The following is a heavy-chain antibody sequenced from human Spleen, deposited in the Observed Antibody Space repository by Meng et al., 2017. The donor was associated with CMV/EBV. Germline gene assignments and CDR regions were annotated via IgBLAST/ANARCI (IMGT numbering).Heavy chain of an antibody. V-gene: IGHV3-30*07. Sequence: GESLKISCAASGFTFDDYAMHWVRQAPGQGLEWVAMISYDGGNKYYADSVKGRFTISRDNAKNSLFLQMNNLRADDTAVYYCARAGRYCSSTSCYRKYYFDYWGQGTLVTVS. D-gene: IGHD2-2*02. CDR2: ISYDGGNK. CDR1: GFTFDDYA. J-gene: IGHJ4*02. CDR3: ARAGRYCSSTSCYRKYYFDY.